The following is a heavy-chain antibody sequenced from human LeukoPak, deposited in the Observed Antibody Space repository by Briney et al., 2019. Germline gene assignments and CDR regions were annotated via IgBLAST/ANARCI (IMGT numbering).Heavy chain of an antibody. CDR2: IYSGGST. D-gene: IGHD3-22*01. Sequence: GGSLRLSCAASGFTVSSNHMSWVRQAPGKGLEWVSVIYSGGSTYYADSVKGRFTISRDNSKNTLYLQMNSLRAEDTAVYYCAREDYYDSSGADDYWGQGTLVTVSS. CDR1: GFTVSSNH. V-gene: IGHV3-53*01. CDR3: AREDYYDSSGADDY. J-gene: IGHJ4*02.